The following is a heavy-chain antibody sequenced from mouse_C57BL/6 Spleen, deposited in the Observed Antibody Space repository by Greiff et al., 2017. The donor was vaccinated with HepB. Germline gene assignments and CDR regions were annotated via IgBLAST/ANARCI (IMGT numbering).Heavy chain of an antibody. CDR3: ARRGVGYAMDY. Sequence: VQLQQPGAELVRPGSSVKLSCKASGYTFTSYWMHWVKQRPIQGLEWIGNIDPSDSETHYNQKFKDKATLTVDKSSSTAYMQLSSLTSEDSAVYYCARRGVGYAMDYWGQGTSVTVSS. V-gene: IGHV1-52*01. CDR2: IDPSDSET. J-gene: IGHJ4*01. CDR1: GYTFTSYW.